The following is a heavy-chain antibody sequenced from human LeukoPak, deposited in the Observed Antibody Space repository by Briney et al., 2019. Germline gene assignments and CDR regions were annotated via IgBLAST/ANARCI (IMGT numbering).Heavy chain of an antibody. CDR2: IYYTGAT. D-gene: IGHD6-19*01. CDR3: ARYGGSGWVIDN. J-gene: IGHJ4*02. V-gene: IGHV4-59*08. Sequence: SECLSLTRTVSGGSISSYYCTSARHQPRNWLEWIGSIYYTGATSNHPSRKSPATISVDTSKKQFSLKLPSVTPAHTSVSYCARYGGSGWVIDNWGQGTLVTVSS. CDR1: GGSISSYY.